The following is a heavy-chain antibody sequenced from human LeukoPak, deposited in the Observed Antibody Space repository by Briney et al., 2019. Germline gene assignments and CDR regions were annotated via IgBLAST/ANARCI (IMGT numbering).Heavy chain of an antibody. CDR1: GYTFTSYD. CDR3: ARGGGGFMITFGGSSYPDY. Sequence: GASVKVSCKASGYTFTSYDINWVRQATGQGLEWMGWMNPNSGNTGCAQKFQGRVTMTSNTSISTAYMELRSLRSEDTAVYYCARGGGGFMITFGGSSYPDYWGQGTLVTVSS. V-gene: IGHV1-8*01. CDR2: MNPNSGNT. D-gene: IGHD3-16*01. J-gene: IGHJ4*02.